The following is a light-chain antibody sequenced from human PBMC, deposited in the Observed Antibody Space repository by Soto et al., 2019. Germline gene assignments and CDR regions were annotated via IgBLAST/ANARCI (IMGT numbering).Light chain of an antibody. J-gene: IGKJ5*01. CDR1: QSVYSN. CDR3: QQYNDWPIT. Sequence: EIVMTQSPATLSVSPGERATLSCRASQSVYSNLAWYQEKPGQAPRLIIFGASTRATGILDRFSGSGSGTEFTLTISSLQAEDFAVYYCQQYNDWPITFCQGTRLEIK. CDR2: GAS. V-gene: IGKV3-15*01.